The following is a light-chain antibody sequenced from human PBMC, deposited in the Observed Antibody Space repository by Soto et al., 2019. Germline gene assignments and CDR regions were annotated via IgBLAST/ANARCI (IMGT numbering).Light chain of an antibody. CDR1: QSVSSSY. CDR2: HAS. J-gene: IGKJ1*01. Sequence: EIVLTQSPGTLSLSPGERATLSCRASQSVSSSYLAWYQQKPGQAPRLLIYHASSRATGIPDRFRGSGSGTDFSLSISRLEPEDFAVYFCQLYANSWTFGQGTKVEVK. V-gene: IGKV3-20*01. CDR3: QLYANSWT.